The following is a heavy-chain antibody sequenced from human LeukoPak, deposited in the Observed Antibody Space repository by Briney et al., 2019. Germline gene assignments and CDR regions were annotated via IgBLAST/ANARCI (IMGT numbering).Heavy chain of an antibody. CDR2: IKQDGSEK. Sequence: GGSLRLSCAASGFTFSNYYMSWVRQAPGKGLEWVANIKQDGSEKYCVDSVKGRFTISRDNAKNSLYLQMNSLRAEDTAVYYCARDGGGMDVWGQGTLVTVSS. J-gene: IGHJ4*02. V-gene: IGHV3-7*01. CDR3: ARDGGGMDV. CDR1: GFTFSNYY. D-gene: IGHD6-13*01.